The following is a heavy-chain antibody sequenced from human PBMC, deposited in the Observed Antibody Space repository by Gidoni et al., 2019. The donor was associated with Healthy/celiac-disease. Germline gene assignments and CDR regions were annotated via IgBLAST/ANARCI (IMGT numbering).Heavy chain of an antibody. CDR1: GRSISSGSYY. D-gene: IGHD4-17*01. J-gene: IGHJ4*02. Sequence: QVQLPESGPGLVKPSQTLSLTCTVSGRSISSGSYYWSWIRQPAGKGLEWIGRIYTSGSTNYNPSLKSRVTISVDTSKNQFSLKLSSVTAADTAVYYCAMAYGDYLLFDYWGQGTLVTVSA. CDR2: IYTSGST. CDR3: AMAYGDYLLFDY. V-gene: IGHV4-61*02.